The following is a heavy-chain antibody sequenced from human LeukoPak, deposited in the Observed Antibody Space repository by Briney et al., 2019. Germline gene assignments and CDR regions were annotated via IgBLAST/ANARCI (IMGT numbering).Heavy chain of an antibody. D-gene: IGHD2-2*02. CDR2: IYYSGST. CDR1: GGSISSSSYY. Sequence: SETLSLTCTVSGGSISSSSYYWGWIRQPPGKGLEWIGSIYYSGSTYYNPSLKSRVTISVDTSKNQFSLKLSSVTAADTAVYYCARHVGEAIPDWFDPWGQGTLVTVSS. J-gene: IGHJ5*02. CDR3: ARHVGEAIPDWFDP. V-gene: IGHV4-39*01.